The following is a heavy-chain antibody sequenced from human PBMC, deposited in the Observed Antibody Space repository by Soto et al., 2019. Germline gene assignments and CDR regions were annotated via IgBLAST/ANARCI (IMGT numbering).Heavy chain of an antibody. D-gene: IGHD5-18*01. Sequence: PSETLSLTCAVYGGSFSGYYCSWIRQPPGKGLEWIGEINHSGSTNYNPSLKSRVTISVDTSKNQFSLKLSSVTAADTAVYYCARGRIQLWLLWGQGTLVTVSS. CDR2: INHSGST. V-gene: IGHV4-34*01. CDR1: GGSFSGYY. CDR3: ARGRIQLWLL. J-gene: IGHJ4*02.